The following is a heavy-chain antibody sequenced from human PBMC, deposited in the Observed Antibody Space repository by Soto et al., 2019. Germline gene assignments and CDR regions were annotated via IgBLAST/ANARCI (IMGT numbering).Heavy chain of an antibody. Sequence: SETLSLTCTVSGGSISSGGYYWSWIRQHPGKGLEWIGYIYYSGSTYYNPSLKSRVTISVDTSKNQFSLKLSSVTAAVTAVYYCARVPYIAAAGTLRFLFDYWGQGTLVTVSS. CDR2: IYYSGST. CDR3: ARVPYIAAAGTLRFLFDY. J-gene: IGHJ4*02. D-gene: IGHD6-13*01. V-gene: IGHV4-31*03. CDR1: GGSISSGGYY.